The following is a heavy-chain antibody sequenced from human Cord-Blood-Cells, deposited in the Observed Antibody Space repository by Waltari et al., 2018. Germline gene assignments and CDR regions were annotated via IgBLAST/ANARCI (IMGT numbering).Heavy chain of an antibody. Sequence: QVQLVQSGAEVKKPGASVKVSCKVSGYTRTHLSMNWGRQAPGKGLEWMGGFDPEDGETIYAQKFQGRVTMTEDTSTDTAYMELSSLRSEDTAVYYCATSVRNWNYAFDIWGQGTMVTVSS. CDR3: ATSVRNWNYAFDI. V-gene: IGHV1-24*01. J-gene: IGHJ3*02. D-gene: IGHD1-7*01. CDR2: FDPEDGET. CDR1: GYTRTHLS.